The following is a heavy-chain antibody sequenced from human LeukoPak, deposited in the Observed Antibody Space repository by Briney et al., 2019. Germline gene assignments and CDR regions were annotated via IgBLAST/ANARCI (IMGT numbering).Heavy chain of an antibody. CDR1: GFTFSSYS. D-gene: IGHD2-8*02. CDR3: ARDLGTGTPYAFDI. CDR2: ISSSSSYI. V-gene: IGHV3-21*01. J-gene: IGHJ3*02. Sequence: AGGSLRLFCAASGFTFSSYSMNWVRQAPGKGLEWVSSISSSSSYIYYADSVKGRFTISRDNAKNSLYLQMNSLRAEDTAVYYCARDLGTGTPYAFDIWGQGTMVTVSS.